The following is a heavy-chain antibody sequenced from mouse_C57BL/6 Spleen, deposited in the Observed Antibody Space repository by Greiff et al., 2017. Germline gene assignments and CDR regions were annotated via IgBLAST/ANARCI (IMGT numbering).Heavy chain of an antibody. V-gene: IGHV1-15*01. Sequence: QVQLQQSGAELVRPGASVTLSCKASGYTFTDYEMHWVKQTPVHGLEWIGAIDPETGGTAYNQKFKGKALLTADKSSSTAYMELRSLTSEDSAVYYWTRRITQGGYFDVWGTGTTVTVSS. CDR3: TRRITQGGYFDV. J-gene: IGHJ1*03. CDR1: GYTFTDYE. CDR2: IDPETGGT. D-gene: IGHD1-1*01.